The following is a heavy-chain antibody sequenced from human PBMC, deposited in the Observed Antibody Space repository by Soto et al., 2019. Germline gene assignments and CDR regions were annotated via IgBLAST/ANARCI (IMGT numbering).Heavy chain of an antibody. D-gene: IGHD5-12*01. V-gene: IGHV3-64D*06. CDR3: VKSRGGNNFDFFD. Sequence: PGGSLRLSCSASGFTFSSHAMHWVRQAPGKRLEYVSGVRGNGDPPFYADSVKGRFTISRDNSKNTLYLQMSSLSADDTAVYYCVKSRGGNNFDFFDWGQGALVTVSS. CDR1: GFTFSSHA. CDR2: VRGNGDPP. J-gene: IGHJ4*02.